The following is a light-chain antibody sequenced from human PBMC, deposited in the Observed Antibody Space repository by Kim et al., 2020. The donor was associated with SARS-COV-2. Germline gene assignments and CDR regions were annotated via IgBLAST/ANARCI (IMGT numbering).Light chain of an antibody. J-gene: IGLJ3*02. CDR2: NNN. CDR3: ASWDDALSGWV. Sequence: GQSVTISCSGSSSNVGSNSVNWYQQVPGKAPKVLIYNNNQRPSGVPDRFSASKSGTSASLAISGLQSEDEADYYCASWDDALSGWVFGGGTQLTVL. V-gene: IGLV1-44*01. CDR1: SSNVGSNS.